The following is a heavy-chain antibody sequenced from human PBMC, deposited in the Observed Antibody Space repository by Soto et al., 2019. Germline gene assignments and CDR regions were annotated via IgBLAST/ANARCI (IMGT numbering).Heavy chain of an antibody. CDR3: ARDSFPGVYYYGMDV. CDR2: IYSGGST. Sequence: LRLSCAASGFTVSSNYMSWVRQAPGKGLEWVSVIYSGGSTYYADSVKGRFTISRDNSKNTLYLQMNSLRAEDTAVYYCARDSFPGVYYYGMDVWGQGTTVTVSS. D-gene: IGHD7-27*01. V-gene: IGHV3-53*01. J-gene: IGHJ6*02. CDR1: GFTVSSNY.